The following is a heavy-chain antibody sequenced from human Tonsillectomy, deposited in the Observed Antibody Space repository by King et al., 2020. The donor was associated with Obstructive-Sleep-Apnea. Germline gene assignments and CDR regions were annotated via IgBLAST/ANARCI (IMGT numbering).Heavy chain of an antibody. CDR1: GFTFSSYA. J-gene: IGHJ4*02. V-gene: IGHV3-30-3*01. CDR2: ISYDGSNT. CDR3: ARGRTSSSWYFGTDY. Sequence: VQLVESGGGVVQPGRSLRLSCAASGFTFSSYAMHWVRQAPGKGLEWVAVISYDGSNTYYADSVKGRFTISRDNSKNTVFLQMSSLRGEDTALYYCARGRTSSSWYFGTDYWGQGTLVTVSS. D-gene: IGHD6-13*01.